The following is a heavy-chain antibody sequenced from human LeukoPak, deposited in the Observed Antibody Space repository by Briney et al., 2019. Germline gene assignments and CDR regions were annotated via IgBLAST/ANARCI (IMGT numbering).Heavy chain of an antibody. J-gene: IGHJ3*02. CDR3: TRDGEYYYGSGSSNI. V-gene: IGHV3-49*04. Sequence: GGSLRLSCAASGFTFSSYAMSWVRQAPGKGLEWVGFIRSKAYGGTTEYAASVKGRFTISRDDSKSIAYLQMNSLKTEDTAVYYCTRDGEYYYGSGSSNIWGQGTMVTVSS. CDR2: IRSKAYGGTT. CDR1: GFTFSSYA. D-gene: IGHD3-10*01.